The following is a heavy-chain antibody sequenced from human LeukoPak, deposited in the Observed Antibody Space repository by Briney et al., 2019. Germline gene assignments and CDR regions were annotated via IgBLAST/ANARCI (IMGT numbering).Heavy chain of an antibody. V-gene: IGHV3-64D*06. D-gene: IGHD4-11*01. J-gene: IGHJ4*02. Sequence: GGSLRLSCSASGLTFSSYAMHWVRQAPGKGLEYVSAISSNGGSTYYADSGKGRFTISRDNSKNTLYLQMSGLRAEDTAVYYCVKDLTTTDTSYLDYWGQGTLVTVSS. CDR3: VKDLTTTDTSYLDY. CDR2: ISSNGGST. CDR1: GLTFSSYA.